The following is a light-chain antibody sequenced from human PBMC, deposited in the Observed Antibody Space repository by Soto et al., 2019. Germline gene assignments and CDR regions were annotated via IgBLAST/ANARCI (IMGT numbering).Light chain of an antibody. J-gene: IGLJ3*02. V-gene: IGLV2-11*01. Sequence: QSALTQPRSVSGSPGQSVIISCTGTSSDVGGYNYVSWYQQHPGKAPKLMVYGVSKRPSGVPDRFSGSKSGNTASLTISGLQAEDEADYYCCSYAGSYTWVFGGGTKVTVL. CDR3: CSYAGSYTWV. CDR1: SSDVGGYNY. CDR2: GVS.